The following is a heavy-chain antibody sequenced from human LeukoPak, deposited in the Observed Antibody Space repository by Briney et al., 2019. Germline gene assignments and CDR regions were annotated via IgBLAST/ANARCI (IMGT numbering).Heavy chain of an antibody. CDR3: AREREYNSGWYGYYFDY. D-gene: IGHD6-19*01. Sequence: SETLSLTCTVSGGSISSYYWSWIRQPPGKGLEWVGYIYYTGSTNYNPSLKSRVTISADTSKNQFSLKLSSVTAADTAVYYCAREREYNSGWYGYYFDYWGRGTLVTVSS. CDR1: GGSISSYY. J-gene: IGHJ4*02. CDR2: IYYTGST. V-gene: IGHV4-59*01.